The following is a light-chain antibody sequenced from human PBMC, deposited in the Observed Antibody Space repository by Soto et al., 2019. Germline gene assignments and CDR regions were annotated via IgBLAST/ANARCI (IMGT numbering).Light chain of an antibody. CDR3: QQYDYYPYT. J-gene: IGKJ2*01. CDR2: HVS. V-gene: IGKV1-5*01. Sequence: DIQMTQSPSILSASVGDRVTITCQASENISSWLAWYQQKPGKAPKVLMSHVSSLDSGVPSRFSGSGSGTEFTFTISSLQPDDFATYYCQQYDYYPYTFGQGTKLEIK. CDR1: ENISSW.